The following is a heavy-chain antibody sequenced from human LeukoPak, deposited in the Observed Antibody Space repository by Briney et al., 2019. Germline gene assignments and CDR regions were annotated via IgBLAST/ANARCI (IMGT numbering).Heavy chain of an antibody. Sequence: SSETLSLTCTVSGGSISSYYWSWIRQPAGKGLEWIGRIYTSESTNYNPSLKSRVTMSVDTSKNQLSLKLSPAPAGDAAVYYWARGGGDYYDSSGYLGPLDYWGQGTLVTVSS. CDR1: GGSISSYY. CDR2: IYTSEST. CDR3: ARGGGDYYDSSGYLGPLDY. D-gene: IGHD3-22*01. V-gene: IGHV4-4*07. J-gene: IGHJ4*02.